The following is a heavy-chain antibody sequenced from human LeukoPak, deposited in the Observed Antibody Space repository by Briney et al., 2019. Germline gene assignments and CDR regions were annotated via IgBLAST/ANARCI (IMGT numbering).Heavy chain of an antibody. D-gene: IGHD4-17*01. Sequence: GGALRLSCAASGFPFSTYAMSWVRQAPGKGLEWVSSIRGSDGNTYYADSVKGRFAISRDNSKNTLYLQMNSLRAEDTAVYYCAKDVYGDYGGLDYWGQGTLVTVSS. J-gene: IGHJ4*02. V-gene: IGHV3-23*01. CDR1: GFPFSTYA. CDR2: IRGSDGNT. CDR3: AKDVYGDYGGLDY.